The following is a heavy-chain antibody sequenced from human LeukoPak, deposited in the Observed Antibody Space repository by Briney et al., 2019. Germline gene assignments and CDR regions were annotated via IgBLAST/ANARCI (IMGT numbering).Heavy chain of an antibody. V-gene: IGHV4-39*01. CDR2: IYYSGST. CDR3: ARFNYYDSSGYYRGHYYYYYGMDV. Sequence: SETLSLTCTVSGGSVSSGSYYWSWIRQPPGKGLEWIGSIYYSGSTYYNPSLKSRVTISVDTSKNQFSLKLSSVTAADTAVYYCARFNYYDSSGYYRGHYYYYYGMDVWGQGTTVTVSS. D-gene: IGHD3-22*01. CDR1: GGSVSSGSYY. J-gene: IGHJ6*02.